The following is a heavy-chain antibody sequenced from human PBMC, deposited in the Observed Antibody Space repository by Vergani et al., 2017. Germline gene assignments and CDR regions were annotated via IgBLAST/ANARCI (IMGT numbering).Heavy chain of an antibody. Sequence: QVQLQESGPGLVKPSETLSLTCTVSGYSISSGYYWGWIRQPPGKGLEWIGSIYHSGSTYYNPSLKSRVTISVDMSTSQFSLKLGSVTAADTAVYYCARVGATTFGAFDYWGQGTLVTVSS. D-gene: IGHD1-26*01. CDR1: GYSISSGYY. J-gene: IGHJ4*02. CDR3: ARVGATTFGAFDY. CDR2: IYHSGST. V-gene: IGHV4-38-2*02.